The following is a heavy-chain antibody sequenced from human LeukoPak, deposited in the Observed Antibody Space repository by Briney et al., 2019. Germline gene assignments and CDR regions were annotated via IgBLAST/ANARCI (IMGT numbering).Heavy chain of an antibody. CDR3: ARGFLVRGVIEA. CDR2: INHSGST. V-gene: IGHV4-34*01. J-gene: IGHJ5*02. CDR1: GYSISSGYY. Sequence: PSETLSLTCADSGYSISSGYYWSWIRQPPGKGLEWIGEINHSGSTNYNPSLKSRVTISVDTSKNQFSLKLSSVTAADTAVYYCARGFLVRGVIEAWGQGTLVTVSS. D-gene: IGHD3-10*01.